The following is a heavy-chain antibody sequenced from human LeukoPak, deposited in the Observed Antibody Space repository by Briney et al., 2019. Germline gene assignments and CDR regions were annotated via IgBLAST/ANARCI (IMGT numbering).Heavy chain of an antibody. Sequence: GGSLRLSCAASGFTFSDYWMSWVRQAPGKGLEWVANIKQDGSEKHYVDSVKGRFTISRDNAKNPLSLQMNSLRADDTSVYYCARTHDSSGYRYFDYWGQGTLVTVSS. D-gene: IGHD3-22*01. V-gene: IGHV3-7*01. CDR3: ARTHDSSGYRYFDY. CDR1: GFTFSDYW. CDR2: IKQDGSEK. J-gene: IGHJ4*02.